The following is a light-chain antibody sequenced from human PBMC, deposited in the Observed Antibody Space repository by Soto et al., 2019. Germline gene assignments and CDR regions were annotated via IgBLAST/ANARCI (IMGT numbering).Light chain of an antibody. CDR1: SSNIGSNY. V-gene: IGLV1-47*01. CDR3: AAWDDSLSGVV. Sequence: SALTQPPSASGTPGQRVPISCSGSSSNIGSNYVYWYQQLPGTVPQLLIYRNNERPSGVPDRFSGSKSGTSASLAISGLRSEDEADYYCAAWDDSLSGVVFGVGTKLTVL. J-gene: IGLJ2*01. CDR2: RNN.